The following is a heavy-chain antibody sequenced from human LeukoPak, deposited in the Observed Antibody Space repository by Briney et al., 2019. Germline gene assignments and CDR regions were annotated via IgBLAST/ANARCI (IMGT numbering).Heavy chain of an antibody. Sequence: GGSLRLSCAASGFTFRTYSMNWVRQAPGTGLEGVSSTSDSSGFIFYADSVKGRFTISRDNARNSLYLQMNSLRVEDTAVYYCASEVGATTGDYWGQGTLVPVSS. V-gene: IGHV3-21*01. CDR2: TSDSSGFI. D-gene: IGHD1-26*01. J-gene: IGHJ4*02. CDR1: GFTFRTYS. CDR3: ASEVGATTGDY.